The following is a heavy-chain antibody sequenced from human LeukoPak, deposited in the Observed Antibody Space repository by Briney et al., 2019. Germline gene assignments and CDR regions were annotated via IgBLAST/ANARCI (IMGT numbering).Heavy chain of an antibody. CDR1: GYTFTSYG. V-gene: IGHV1-18*01. CDR2: ISAYNGNT. D-gene: IGHD5-18*01. J-gene: IGHJ4*02. CDR3: ARELGDTAMAPYDY. Sequence: ASVKVSCKASGYTFTSYGISWVRQAPGQELEWMGWISAYNGNTNYAQKLQGRVTMTTDTSTSTAYMELRSLRSDDTAVYYCARELGDTAMAPYDYWGQGTLVTVSS.